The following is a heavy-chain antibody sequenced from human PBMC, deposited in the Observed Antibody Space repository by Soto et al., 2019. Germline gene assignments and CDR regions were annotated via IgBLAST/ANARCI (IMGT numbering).Heavy chain of an antibody. D-gene: IGHD3-3*01. Sequence: QLQLQESGPGLVKPSETLSLTCTVSGGSISSSNSYWAWIRQPPGKGLEWVGSISYRGNTYYNPSLKSRVNISVATSKNQFPLKLTSVTAADTAVYFCARRNTMTSVTTFDIWGHGTMVTVSS. CDR2: ISYRGNT. CDR1: GGSISSSNSY. CDR3: ARRNTMTSVTTFDI. J-gene: IGHJ3*02. V-gene: IGHV4-39*01.